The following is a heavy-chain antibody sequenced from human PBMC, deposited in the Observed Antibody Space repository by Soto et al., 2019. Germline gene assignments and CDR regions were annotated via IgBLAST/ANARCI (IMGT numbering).Heavy chain of an antibody. CDR3: ARRVAAHPYFDF. D-gene: IGHD6-6*01. CDR2: IFPGDPDT. J-gene: IGHJ4*02. Sequence: GESLKISCKGSGYIFANDWIAWVRQMPGKGLEWMGIIFPGDPDTRYSPSFQGQVTISADKSINTAYLQWSSLKASDTAVYYCARRVAAHPYFDFWGQGALVTVS. V-gene: IGHV5-51*01. CDR1: GYIFANDW.